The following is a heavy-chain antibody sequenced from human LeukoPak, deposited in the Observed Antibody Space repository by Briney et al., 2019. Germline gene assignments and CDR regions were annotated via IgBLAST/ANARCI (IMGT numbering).Heavy chain of an antibody. J-gene: IGHJ4*02. CDR1: GFTFSSYE. CDR2: ISSTGSTI. CDR3: ARDPSDYGDQHLDLDY. D-gene: IGHD4-17*01. Sequence: GGSLRLSCAASGFTFSSYEMNWVRQAPGKGLEWVSYISSTGSTIYYADSVKGRFTVSRDNAKNSLYLQTNSLRAEDTAVYYCARDPSDYGDQHLDLDYWGQGTLVTVSS. V-gene: IGHV3-48*03.